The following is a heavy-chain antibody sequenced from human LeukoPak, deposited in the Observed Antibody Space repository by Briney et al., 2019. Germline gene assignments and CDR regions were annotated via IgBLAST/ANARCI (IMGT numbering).Heavy chain of an antibody. D-gene: IGHD6-19*01. Sequence: SETLSLTCTVSGGSISSGGYYWSWIRQPPGKGLEWIGYIYHSGSTYYNPSLKSRVTISVDRSKNQFSLKLSSVTAADTAVYYCARDSPAVAGLFDYWGQGTLVTVSS. CDR1: GGSISSGGYY. CDR2: IYHSGST. CDR3: ARDSPAVAGLFDY. J-gene: IGHJ4*02. V-gene: IGHV4-30-2*01.